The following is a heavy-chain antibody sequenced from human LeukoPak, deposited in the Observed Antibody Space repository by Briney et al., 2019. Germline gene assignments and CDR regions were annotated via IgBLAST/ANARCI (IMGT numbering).Heavy chain of an antibody. CDR2: ISASGGGT. Sequence: PGGSLRLSCAASGFTFNMYAMTWVRQAPGKGLEWVSDISASGGGTNYGDSVKGRFTISRDNSKNTMWLQMNSLRAEDTAIYYCARGWALAGNPNWFDPWGQGTLVTVSS. CDR1: GFTFNMYA. V-gene: IGHV3-23*01. D-gene: IGHD6-19*01. J-gene: IGHJ5*02. CDR3: ARGWALAGNPNWFDP.